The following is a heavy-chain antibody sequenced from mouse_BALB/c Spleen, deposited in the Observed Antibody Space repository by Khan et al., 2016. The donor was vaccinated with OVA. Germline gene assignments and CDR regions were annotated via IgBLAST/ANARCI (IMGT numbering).Heavy chain of an antibody. J-gene: IGHJ4*01. D-gene: IGHD2-2*01. V-gene: IGHV8-8*01. CDR3: VRVGWLRDYAMDY. Sequence: QVTLKESGPGILQPSQTLSLTCSFSGFSLSSSGMGVGWLRQPSGKGLEWLARIWWDDDKRYNPALKSRLTISKDTSSNQVFLKIASVDTADSATYYCVRVGWLRDYAMDYWGQGISVTVSS. CDR2: IWWDDDK. CDR1: GFSLSSSGMG.